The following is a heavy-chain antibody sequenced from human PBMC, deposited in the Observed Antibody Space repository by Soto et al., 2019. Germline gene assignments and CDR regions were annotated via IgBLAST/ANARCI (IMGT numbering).Heavy chain of an antibody. CDR2: ISWNGGSI. CDR3: AKHSSGWPKSPDF. V-gene: IGHV3-9*01. Sequence: RHACGVFGGKCESYARRWVRQAPGKGLEWVSGISWNGGSIGYADSVKGRFTISRDNAKNSLYLQMNSLRAEDTAWYYCAKHSSGWPKSPDFWGQGRGVTVSA. D-gene: IGHD6-19*01. CDR1: GGKCESYA. J-gene: IGHJ4*02.